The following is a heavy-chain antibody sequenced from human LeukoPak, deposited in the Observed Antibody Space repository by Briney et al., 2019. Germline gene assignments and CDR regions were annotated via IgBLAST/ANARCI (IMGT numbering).Heavy chain of an antibody. D-gene: IGHD2-2*01. Sequence: GGSLRLSCAASGFTFSSYWMSWVRQAPGKGLEWVANIKQDGSEKYYVDSVKGRFTISRDNAKNSLYLQMNSLRAEDTAVYYCARVSDIVAVPAAYFDYWGQGTLVTVSS. V-gene: IGHV3-7*01. CDR1: GFTFSSYW. CDR2: IKQDGSEK. CDR3: ARVSDIVAVPAAYFDY. J-gene: IGHJ4*02.